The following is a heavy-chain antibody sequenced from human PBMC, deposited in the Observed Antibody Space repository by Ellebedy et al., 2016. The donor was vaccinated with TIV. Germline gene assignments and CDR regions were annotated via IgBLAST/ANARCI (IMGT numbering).Heavy chain of an antibody. D-gene: IGHD5-18*01. Sequence: PGGSLRLSCAASAFTFSDYYMSWIRQAPGKGLEWVSSISSSCTTIYYADSVKRRFTISRDNAKNSLHLQMSILRDEDTAVYYCATLGPYGYNSGRNYYYWGMDVWGQGTTVTVSS. CDR2: ISSSCTTI. J-gene: IGHJ6*02. CDR3: ATLGPYGYNSGRNYYYWGMDV. CDR1: AFTFSDYY. V-gene: IGHV3-11*04.